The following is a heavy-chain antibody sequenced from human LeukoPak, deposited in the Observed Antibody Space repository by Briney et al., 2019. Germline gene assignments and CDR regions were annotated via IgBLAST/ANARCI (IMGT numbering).Heavy chain of an antibody. J-gene: IGHJ4*02. Sequence: GGSLRLSCAASGFTFSSYSMNWVRQAPGKGLEGVSYISYSSTTIYYADSVKGRFTISRDNPNNSLYLQMNSLRDEDTAVYYCARDLPQGGYGGPDYWGQGALVTVSS. V-gene: IGHV3-48*02. CDR2: ISYSSTTI. CDR1: GFTFSSYS. CDR3: ARDLPQGGYGGPDY. D-gene: IGHD5-12*01.